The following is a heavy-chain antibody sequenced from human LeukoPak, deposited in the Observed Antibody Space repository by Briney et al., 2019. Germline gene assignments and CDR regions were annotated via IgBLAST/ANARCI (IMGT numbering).Heavy chain of an antibody. CDR3: ARDRPGIAVAGDAFDI. CDR1: GGSISSYY. CDR2: LYNRGST. V-gene: IGHV4-59*01. J-gene: IGHJ3*02. D-gene: IGHD6-19*01. Sequence: PSETLSLTCTVSGGSISSYYWSWIRQPPGKGLEWIGYLYNRGSTNYNPSLKSRVTISVDTSKNQFSLKLRPVTAADTAVYYCARDRPGIAVAGDAFDIWGQGTVVTVSS.